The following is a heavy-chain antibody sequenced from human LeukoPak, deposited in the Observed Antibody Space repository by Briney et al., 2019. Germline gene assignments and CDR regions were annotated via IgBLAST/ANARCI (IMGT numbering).Heavy chain of an antibody. CDR1: GYGFTSYW. Sequence: GESLQISCKGSGYGFTSYWIGWVRPMPGKGLEWMEIFYPGDSDSRYSPSFQGQVTISADKSISTAYLQWTSLKASGTAMYYCARGSDSTLGYFYYGLDVWGQGTTVTVSS. J-gene: IGHJ6*02. V-gene: IGHV5-51*01. D-gene: IGHD2/OR15-2a*01. CDR2: FYPGDSDS. CDR3: ARGSDSTLGYFYYGLDV.